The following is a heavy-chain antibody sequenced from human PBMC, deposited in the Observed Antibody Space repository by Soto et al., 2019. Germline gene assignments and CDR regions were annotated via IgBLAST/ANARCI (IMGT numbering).Heavy chain of an antibody. CDR1: GGSFSPNY. D-gene: IGHD2-2*01. J-gene: IGHJ5*01. Sequence: SETLSLTCTLSGGSFSPNYRSWIRQPPGKGLEWVGYIYYGGTTSYNPSLKSRVTISLETSKSQISLRLSSVTAADTAVYSCARLGAAYQSLDSWGPGTLVT. CDR3: ARLGAAYQSLDS. CDR2: IYYGGTT. V-gene: IGHV4-59*08.